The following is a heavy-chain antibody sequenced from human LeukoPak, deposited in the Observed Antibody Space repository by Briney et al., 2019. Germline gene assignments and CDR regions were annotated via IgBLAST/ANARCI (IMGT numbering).Heavy chain of an antibody. J-gene: IGHJ4*02. Sequence: PSETLSLTWTVSGGSISSYYWSWVRQPQGKGLEWVGYIYYSGSTNYNTSLRSRVTISVDTSKNQFSLKLSSVTAADTAVYYCARGNYDILTGYYWSPYFDYWGQGTLVTVSS. CDR2: IYYSGST. D-gene: IGHD3-9*01. V-gene: IGHV4-59*01. CDR1: GGSISSYY. CDR3: ARGNYDILTGYYWSPYFDY.